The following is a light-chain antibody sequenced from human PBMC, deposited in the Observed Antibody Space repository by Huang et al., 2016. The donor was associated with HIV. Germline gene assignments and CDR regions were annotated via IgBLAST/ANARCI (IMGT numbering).Light chain of an antibody. CDR1: QDIGKY. CDR3: QHYDSLPPWT. CDR2: DAS. J-gene: IGKJ1*01. V-gene: IGKV1-33*01. Sequence: DIQMTQSPSSLSASVGDRVTITCQASQDIGKYLNWYQQKPVQVPKLLIFDASNLETGVPSRFSGRGSGTDFTFTITTLQPEDIATYYCQHYDSLPPWTFGQGTRVQI.